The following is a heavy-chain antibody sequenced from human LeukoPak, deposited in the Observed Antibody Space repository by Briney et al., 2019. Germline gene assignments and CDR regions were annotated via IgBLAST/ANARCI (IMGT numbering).Heavy chain of an antibody. J-gene: IGHJ4*02. V-gene: IGHV4-30-2*01. D-gene: IGHD3-10*01. CDR2: MYHDGDT. Sequence: SETLSLTCAVSRGSISSGGYSWSWLRQPPGKGLVWIGYMYHDGDTYYNPSLKGRVTISVDSSKNQFSLKVSSVTAADTAVYYCARGGVAPSGGPFFDYWGQGTLVTVSS. CDR1: RGSISSGGYS. CDR3: ARGGVAPSGGPFFDY.